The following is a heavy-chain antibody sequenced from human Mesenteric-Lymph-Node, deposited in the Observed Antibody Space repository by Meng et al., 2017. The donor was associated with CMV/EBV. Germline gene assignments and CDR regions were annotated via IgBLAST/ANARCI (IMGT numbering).Heavy chain of an antibody. CDR3: ARKKDGATHFDY. Sequence: LRLSCSVSGYPISSGYFWAWLRQPPGQGLEWIGTISYSGNTYYNASIKSRVTMSVDTSKSQFSLKLTSVAAADTAIYYCARKKDGATHFDYWGQGTLVTVSS. D-gene: IGHD1-26*01. J-gene: IGHJ4*02. CDR2: ISYSGNT. V-gene: IGHV4-38-2*02. CDR1: GYPISSGYF.